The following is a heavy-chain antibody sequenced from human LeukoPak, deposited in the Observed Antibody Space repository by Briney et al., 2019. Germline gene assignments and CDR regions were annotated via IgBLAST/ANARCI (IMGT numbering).Heavy chain of an antibody. CDR3: ARLPRWLQWKYYFDS. CDR2: IYYNGST. V-gene: IGHV4-39*01. J-gene: IGHJ4*02. Sequence: PSETLSLTCTVSGGFISSSTYYWGWIRQPPGKGLEWIGSIYYNGSTYFNPSLKSRVTISVDTSKNQFSLKLSSVTAADTAVHYCARLPRWLQWKYYFDSWGQGTLVTVSS. CDR1: GGFISSSTYY. D-gene: IGHD5-24*01.